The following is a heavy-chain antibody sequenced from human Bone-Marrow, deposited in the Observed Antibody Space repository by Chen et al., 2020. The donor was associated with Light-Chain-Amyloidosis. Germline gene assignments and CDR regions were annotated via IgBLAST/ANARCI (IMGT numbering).Heavy chain of an antibody. Sequence: QVQLQESGPGLVKPSETLSLTCAVSGYSISSGYYWGWIRQPPGKGLEWIGSIYHSGSTYYNPSLKSRVTISVDTSKNQFSLKLSSVTAADTAVYYCARGGDDYVWEFDYWGRGTLVTVSS. V-gene: IGHV4-38-2*01. CDR1: GYSISSGYY. D-gene: IGHD3-16*01. J-gene: IGHJ4*02. CDR3: ARGGDDYVWEFDY. CDR2: IYHSGST.